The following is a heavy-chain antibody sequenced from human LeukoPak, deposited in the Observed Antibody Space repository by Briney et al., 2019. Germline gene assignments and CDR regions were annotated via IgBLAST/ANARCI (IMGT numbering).Heavy chain of an antibody. CDR1: GYTFTSYG. Sequence: SVKVSCKASGYTFTSYGISWVRQAPGQGLEWMGRAIPILGIATYARKFQGRITITADKSTSTAYMELSSLRSDDTAMYYCAREPDVDMSTFRGEAFDIWGQGTMVTVSS. CDR3: AREPDVDMSTFRGEAFDI. D-gene: IGHD5-24*01. J-gene: IGHJ3*02. CDR2: AIPILGIA. V-gene: IGHV1-69*04.